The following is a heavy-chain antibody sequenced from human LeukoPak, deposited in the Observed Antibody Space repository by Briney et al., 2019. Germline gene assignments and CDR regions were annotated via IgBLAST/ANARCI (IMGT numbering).Heavy chain of an antibody. CDR3: AGGGEAARSLVY. D-gene: IGHD6-6*01. Sequence: GGSLRLSCSASGVTSNYMTWVRLAAGKGLEWVSVIYNGGTTYYADSVKGRFTISRDNSKSTLFVYLQMNSLRTDDTALYYCAGGGEAARSLVYWGQGALVTVSS. CDR1: GVTSNY. CDR2: IYNGGTT. V-gene: IGHV3-66*02. J-gene: IGHJ4*02.